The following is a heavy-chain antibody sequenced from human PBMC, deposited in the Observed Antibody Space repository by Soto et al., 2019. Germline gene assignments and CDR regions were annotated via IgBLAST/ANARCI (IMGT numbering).Heavy chain of an antibody. J-gene: IGHJ6*02. Sequence: QVQLVESGGGVVQPGRSLRLSCAASGFTFSSYAMHWVRQAPGKGLEWVAVISYDGSNKYYADSVKGRFTISRDNSKNTLYLQMNSLRAEDTAVYYCAKPGWPGSYDYYYYGMDVWGQGTTVTVSS. CDR3: AKPGWPGSYDYYYYGMDV. V-gene: IGHV3-30-3*02. CDR1: GFTFSSYA. CDR2: ISYDGSNK. D-gene: IGHD1-26*01.